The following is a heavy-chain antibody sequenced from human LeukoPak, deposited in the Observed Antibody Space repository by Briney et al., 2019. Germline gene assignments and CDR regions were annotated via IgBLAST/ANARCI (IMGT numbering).Heavy chain of an antibody. J-gene: IGHJ4*02. Sequence: GGSLRLSCAASGLTFSSYWMTWVRQAPGKGLEWVSALYIGGNTYYADSVRGRFTISRDNSKNTLYLQMNSLRAEDTAIYYCMTAAGYNFGQYWGQGTLVTVSS. CDR2: LYIGGNT. V-gene: IGHV3-23*05. CDR1: GLTFSSYW. D-gene: IGHD5-18*01. CDR3: MTAAGYNFGQY.